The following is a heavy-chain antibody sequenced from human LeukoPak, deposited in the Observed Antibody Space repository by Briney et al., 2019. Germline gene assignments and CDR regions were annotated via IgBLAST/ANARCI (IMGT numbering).Heavy chain of an antibody. J-gene: IGHJ4*02. Sequence: ASVKVSCKASGYTFTGYYMHWVRQAPGQGLEWMGWINPNSGGTNYAQKFQGRVTMTRDTSISTAYMELSRLRSDDTAVYYCARGTSSSWYKSYYFDYWGQGTLVTVSS. V-gene: IGHV1-2*02. CDR2: INPNSGGT. D-gene: IGHD6-13*01. CDR3: ARGTSSSWYKSYYFDY. CDR1: GYTFTGYY.